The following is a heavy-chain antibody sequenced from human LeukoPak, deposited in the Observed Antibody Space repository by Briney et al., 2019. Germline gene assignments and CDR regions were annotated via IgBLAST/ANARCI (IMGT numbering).Heavy chain of an antibody. V-gene: IGHV1-18*01. CDR1: GYTFTSYG. Sequence: GASVKVSCKASGYTFTSYGISWVRQAPGQGLEWMGWISAYNGNTNYAQKLQGRVTMTTDTSTSTAYMELRSLRSDDTAVYYCATYSGYDALGPRNFDYWGQGTLVTVSS. CDR2: ISAYNGNT. CDR3: ATYSGYDALGPRNFDY. J-gene: IGHJ4*02. D-gene: IGHD5-12*01.